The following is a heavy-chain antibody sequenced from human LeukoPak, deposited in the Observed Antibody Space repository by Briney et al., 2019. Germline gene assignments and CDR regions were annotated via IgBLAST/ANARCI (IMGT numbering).Heavy chain of an antibody. CDR2: IYYSGTT. D-gene: IGHD4-17*01. CDR1: GGSINSYY. CDR3: ARTGYGDLYLFDY. Sequence: SETLSLTCTVSGGSINSYYWTWIRQPPGKGLEWIGYIYYSGTTKYNPSLKSRVTISVDTSKNQFSLKLSSVTAADTAVYYCARTGYGDLYLFDYWGQGTLVTVSS. V-gene: IGHV4-59*01. J-gene: IGHJ4*02.